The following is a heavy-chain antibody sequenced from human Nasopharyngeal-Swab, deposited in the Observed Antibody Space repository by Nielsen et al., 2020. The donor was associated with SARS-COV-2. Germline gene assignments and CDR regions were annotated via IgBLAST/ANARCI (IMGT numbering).Heavy chain of an antibody. CDR2: IKQDGSEK. D-gene: IGHD1-26*01. CDR1: GFIFNSHW. Sequence: GESLKISCEVSGFIFNSHWMSWVRQAPGTGLEWVANIKQDGSEKNYVDSVKGRFSISRDTTKNSLYLQMNSLRAEDTAIYFCARAVAGATDYWGQGTLVTVSS. J-gene: IGHJ4*02. V-gene: IGHV3-7*03. CDR3: ARAVAGATDY.